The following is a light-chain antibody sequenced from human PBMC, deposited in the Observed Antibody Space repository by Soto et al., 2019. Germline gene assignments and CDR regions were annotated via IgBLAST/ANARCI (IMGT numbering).Light chain of an antibody. J-gene: IGLJ1*01. V-gene: IGLV1-47*02. CDR1: SSSIGTNF. CDR2: SNN. Sequence: QSVLTQPPSASGTPGQRVSISCSGYSSSIGTNFVYWYQQLPGTAPKVLIHSNNQRPSRVPDRFSCSESGTSTSLAISGLRSEDEADNYCAAWDDNLSTYVVGSGTKLPVL. CDR3: AAWDDNLSTYV.